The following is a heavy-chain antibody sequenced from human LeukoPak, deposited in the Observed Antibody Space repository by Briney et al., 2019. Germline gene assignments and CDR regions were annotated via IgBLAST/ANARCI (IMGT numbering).Heavy chain of an antibody. J-gene: IGHJ4*02. V-gene: IGHV3-21*01. CDR3: ARDGVVVIAISFDY. D-gene: IGHD2-21*01. CDR1: GFTFSSYW. Sequence: GGSLRLSCAASGFTFSSYWMSWVRQAPGKGLEWVSSISSSSSYIYYADSVKGRFTISRDNAKNSLYLQMNSLRAEDTAVYYCARDGVVVIAISFDYWGQGTLVTVSS. CDR2: ISSSSSYI.